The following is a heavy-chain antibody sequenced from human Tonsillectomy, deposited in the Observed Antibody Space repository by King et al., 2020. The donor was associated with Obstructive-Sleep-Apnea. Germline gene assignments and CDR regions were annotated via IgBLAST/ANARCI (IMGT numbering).Heavy chain of an antibody. V-gene: IGHV3-7*03. Sequence: VQLVESGGDLVQPGGSLRLSCAGSGFTFSNYWMSWVRQAPGKGLEWVANIKADGSEKYYVDSVKGRFTISRDNAKNSMYLQMNNLRPEDTAVYYCTRGQGLADWGQGTLVTVPS. CDR2: IKADGSEK. CDR3: TRGQGLAD. J-gene: IGHJ4*02. CDR1: GFTFSNYW.